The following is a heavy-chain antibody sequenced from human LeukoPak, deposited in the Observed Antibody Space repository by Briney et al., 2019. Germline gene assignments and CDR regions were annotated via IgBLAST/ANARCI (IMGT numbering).Heavy chain of an antibody. D-gene: IGHD2-15*01. CDR1: GFTFSSYG. J-gene: IGHJ4*02. CDR2: ISYDGSNK. CDR3: AKGCPGGVGVDY. Sequence: GGSLRLSCAASGFTFSSYGMHWVRQAPGKGLEWVAVISYDGSNKYYADSVKGRFTISRDNSKNTLYLQMNSLGAEDTAVYYCAKGCPGGVGVDYWGQGTLVTVSS. V-gene: IGHV3-30*18.